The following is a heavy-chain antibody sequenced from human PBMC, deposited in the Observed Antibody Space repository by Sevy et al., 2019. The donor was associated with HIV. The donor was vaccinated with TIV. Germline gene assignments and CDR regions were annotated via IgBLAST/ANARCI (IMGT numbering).Heavy chain of an antibody. CDR2: ISYDGSSK. D-gene: IGHD6-19*01. V-gene: IGHV3-30-3*01. CDR3: TRDAGYSTGWYPSDY. CDR1: GITFSNGW. J-gene: IGHJ4*02. Sequence: GGSLRLSCAASGITFSNGWMSWIRQAPGKGLEWVALISYDGSSKYYADSVKGRLTISRDNSKNTLYLQMSSLRPDDTAVYYCTRDAGYSTGWYPSDYWGQGTLVTVSS.